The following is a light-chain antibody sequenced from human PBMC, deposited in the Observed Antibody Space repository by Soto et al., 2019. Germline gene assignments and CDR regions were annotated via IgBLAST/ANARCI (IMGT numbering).Light chain of an antibody. V-gene: IGKV3-20*01. Sequence: EIVLTQSPGTLSLSPGEGATLSCRARQTISNNYLAWYQHKPGQAPRLLIYAASTRATGIPDRFSGSGSGADFTLTVNRLEPEDFAVYYCQQYGTSPRTFGQGTKVEI. J-gene: IGKJ1*01. CDR1: QTISNNY. CDR3: QQYGTSPRT. CDR2: AAS.